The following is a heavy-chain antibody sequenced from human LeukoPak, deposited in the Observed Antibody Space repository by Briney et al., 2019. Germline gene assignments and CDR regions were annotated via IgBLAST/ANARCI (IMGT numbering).Heavy chain of an antibody. CDR1: GYTFTGYY. CDR2: INPNSGDT. CDR3: ARAGTVVTPSDSYFDY. V-gene: IGHV1-2*02. J-gene: IGHJ4*02. D-gene: IGHD4-23*01. Sequence: ASVKVSCKASGYTFTGYYMHWVRQAPGLGLEWMGWINPNSGDTNYAQKFQGRVTMTRDTSIRTAYLELSGLKSDDTAVYYCARAGTVVTPSDSYFDYWGQGTLVTVSS.